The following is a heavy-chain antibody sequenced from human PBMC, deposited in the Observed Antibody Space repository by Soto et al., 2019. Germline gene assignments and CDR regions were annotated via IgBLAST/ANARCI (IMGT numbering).Heavy chain of an antibody. D-gene: IGHD5-12*01. V-gene: IGHV4-34*01. CDR3: ARGGGYDSFDY. J-gene: IGHJ4*02. CDR2: INHSGGT. Sequence: SETLSLTCALHCGSFSAYYWICIRQPPGKGLEWIGEINHSGGTSYNPSLKSRVTISVDTSKSQFSLKLNSMTAADRAVYYCARGGGYDSFDYWGQGILVTVSS. CDR1: CGSFSAYY.